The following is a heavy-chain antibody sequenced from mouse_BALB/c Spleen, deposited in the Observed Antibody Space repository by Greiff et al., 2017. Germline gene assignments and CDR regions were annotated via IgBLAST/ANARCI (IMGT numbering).Heavy chain of an antibody. J-gene: IGHJ4*01. CDR1: GFTFSSYG. CDR3: ASYYRYDGDYYYYAMDY. CDR2: ISSGGSYT. D-gene: IGHD2-14*01. V-gene: IGHV5-6*02. Sequence: DVKLVESGGDLVKPGGSLKLSCAASGFTFSSYGMSWVRQTPDKRLEWVATISSGGSYTYYPDSVKGRFTISRDNAKNTLYLQMSSLKSEDTAMYYCASYYRYDGDYYYYAMDYWGQGTSVTVSS.